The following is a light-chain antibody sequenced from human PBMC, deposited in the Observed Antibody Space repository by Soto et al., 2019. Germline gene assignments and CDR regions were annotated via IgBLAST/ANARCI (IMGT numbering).Light chain of an antibody. CDR1: SSDVGNYNL. CDR3: CSYASSRKSFYV. V-gene: IGLV2-23*02. J-gene: IGLJ1*01. Sequence: QSVLTQPASVSGSPGQSITISCTGTSSDVGNYNLVSWYQQHPGKAPKLIIYGVNKRPSGASDRLSGSKSGNTASLTISGLQAEDEADYYCCSYASSRKSFYVFGPGTKVTVL. CDR2: GVN.